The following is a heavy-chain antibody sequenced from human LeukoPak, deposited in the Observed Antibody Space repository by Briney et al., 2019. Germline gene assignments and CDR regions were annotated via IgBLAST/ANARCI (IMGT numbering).Heavy chain of an antibody. V-gene: IGHV1-2*02. J-gene: IGHJ4*02. CDR1: GYTFTGYY. CDR3: ARGIVGATRTANTSYFDS. CDR2: INPNSGGT. D-gene: IGHD1-26*01. Sequence: GSVKVSCKASGYTFTGYYMHWVRQAPGQGGEGMGWINPNSGGTNYAQKFQGRVTMTRDPSISTAYMELSRLRSDDPAVYYCARGIVGATRTANTSYFDSSGQXTLVTVSS.